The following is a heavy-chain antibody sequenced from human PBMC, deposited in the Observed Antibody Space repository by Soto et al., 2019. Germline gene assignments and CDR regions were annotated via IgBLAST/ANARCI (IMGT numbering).Heavy chain of an antibody. V-gene: IGHV3-23*01. CDR3: AKDRRGGYSSSWLVGYFDY. CDR1: GFTFSSYA. D-gene: IGHD6-13*01. J-gene: IGHJ4*02. CDR2: ISGSGGST. Sequence: EVQLLESGGGLVQPGGSLRLSCAASGFTFSSYAMSWVRQAPGKGLEWVSAISGSGGSTYYADSVKGRFTISRDNSKNTLYLQMNSLRAEDTAVYYCAKDRRGGYSSSWLVGYFDYWGQGTLVTVSS.